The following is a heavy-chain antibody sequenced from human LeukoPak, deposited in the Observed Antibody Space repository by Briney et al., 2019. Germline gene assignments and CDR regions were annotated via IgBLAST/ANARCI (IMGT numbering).Heavy chain of an antibody. CDR3: ARAPYDSSSYYINYFDY. Sequence: HPGGSLRLSCAASGFTFSIYWMHWVRQAPGKGLVWVSRINGDGSSTTYADSVKGRFTISRDNAKNTLYLQMNSLRAEDTAVYYCARAPYDSSSYYINYFDYWGQGALVTVSS. V-gene: IGHV3-74*01. CDR2: INGDGSST. D-gene: IGHD3-22*01. J-gene: IGHJ4*02. CDR1: GFTFSIYW.